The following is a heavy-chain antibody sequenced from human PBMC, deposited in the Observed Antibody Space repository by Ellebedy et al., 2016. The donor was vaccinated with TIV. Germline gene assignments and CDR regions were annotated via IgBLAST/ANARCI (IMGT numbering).Heavy chain of an antibody. D-gene: IGHD6-19*01. CDR2: INPSGGST. CDR3: ARSRRSGWLHTPDY. V-gene: IGHV1-46*01. Sequence: AASVKVSCKASGYTFSSFFLHWVRQAPGQGLEWKGIINPSGGSTTYTQKFQGRVTMTRDTSTRTVYMELSSLRSEDTAGDYCARSRRSGWLHTPDYWGQGTLVTVSS. J-gene: IGHJ4*02. CDR1: GYTFSSFF.